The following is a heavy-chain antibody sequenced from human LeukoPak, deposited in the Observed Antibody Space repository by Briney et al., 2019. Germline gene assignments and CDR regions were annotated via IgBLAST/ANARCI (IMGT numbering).Heavy chain of an antibody. CDR2: VYDLGST. D-gene: IGHD3-10*01. CDR3: ARTYYFGSGSYRYMDV. CDR1: GGSISSYY. J-gene: IGHJ6*03. V-gene: IGHV4-59*08. Sequence: SETLTLTCTVSGGSISSYYWSWIRQPPGKGLEWIGYVYDLGSTNYNPSLRSRATISVDTSNNQFSLKVSTVTAADTAVYYCARTYYFGSGSYRYMDVWGTGTTVTVSS.